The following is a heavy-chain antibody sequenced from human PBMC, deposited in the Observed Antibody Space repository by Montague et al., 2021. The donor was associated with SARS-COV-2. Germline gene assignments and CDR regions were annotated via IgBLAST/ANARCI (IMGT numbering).Heavy chain of an antibody. CDR2: ISYDGSNK. Sequence: SLRLSCAASGFTFSSYAMHWVRQAPGKGLEWVAVISYDGSNKYYXDSVKGRFTISRDNSKNTLYLQMNSLRAEDTAVYYCARDRGMITFGGVIVIDGMDVWGQGTTVTVSS. CDR3: ARDRGMITFGGVIVIDGMDV. J-gene: IGHJ6*02. V-gene: IGHV3-30-3*01. CDR1: GFTFSSYA. D-gene: IGHD3-16*02.